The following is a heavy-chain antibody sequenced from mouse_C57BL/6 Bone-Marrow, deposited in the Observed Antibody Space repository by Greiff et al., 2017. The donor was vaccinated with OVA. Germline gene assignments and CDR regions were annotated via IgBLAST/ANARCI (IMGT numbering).Heavy chain of an antibody. D-gene: IGHD2-3*01. V-gene: IGHV1-61*01. CDR2: IYPSDSET. Sequence: QVQLQQPGAELVRPGSSVKLSCKASGYTFTSYWMDWVKQRPGQGLEWIGNIYPSDSETHYNQKFKDKATLTVDKSSSTAYMQLSSLTSEDSAVYYGAREGVYDGYLLAMDYWGQGTSVTVSS. CDR3: AREGVYDGYLLAMDY. J-gene: IGHJ4*01. CDR1: GYTFTSYW.